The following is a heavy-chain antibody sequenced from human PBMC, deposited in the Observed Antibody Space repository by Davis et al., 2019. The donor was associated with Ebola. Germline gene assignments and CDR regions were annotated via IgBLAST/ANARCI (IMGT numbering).Heavy chain of an antibody. V-gene: IGHV3-64*01. D-gene: IGHD3-16*01. CDR2: LSSNGGST. CDR1: GFTFSSYA. Sequence: PGGSLRLSCAASGFTFSSYAMHWVRQAPGKGLEYVSALSSNGGSTYYANSVKGRFTISRDNSKNTLYLQMGSLRAEDMAVYYCAREYRNLTVFGELRVYGMDVWGQGTTVTVSS. CDR3: AREYRNLTVFGELRVYGMDV. J-gene: IGHJ6*02.